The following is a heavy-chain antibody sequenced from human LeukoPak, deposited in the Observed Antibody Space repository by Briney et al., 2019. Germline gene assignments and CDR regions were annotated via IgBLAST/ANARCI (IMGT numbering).Heavy chain of an antibody. J-gene: IGHJ4*02. D-gene: IGHD3-22*01. Sequence: PGGSLRLSCAASGFTFSIYNINWVRQAPGKGLEWVSYISSSSSIIYYADSVTGRFTISRDNAKNSLYLQMNSLRAEDTAVYYCARDRLGDYDHSGYYDKWGQGTLVTVSS. CDR2: ISSSSSII. CDR3: ARDRLGDYDHSGYYDK. CDR1: GFTFSIYN. V-gene: IGHV3-48*01.